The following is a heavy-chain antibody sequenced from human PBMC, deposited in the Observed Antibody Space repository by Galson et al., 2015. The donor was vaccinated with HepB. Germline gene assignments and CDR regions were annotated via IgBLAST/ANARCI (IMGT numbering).Heavy chain of an antibody. CDR2: IKSKTDGGTT. V-gene: IGHV3-15*07. D-gene: IGHD2-2*02. CDR3: TTRYCSSTSCYTELDY. Sequence: SLRLSCAASGFTFSNAWMNWVRQAPGKGLEWVGRIKSKTDGGTTDYAAPVKGRFTISRDDSKNTLYLQMNSLKTEDTAVYYCTTRYCSSTSCYTELDYWGQGTLVTVSS. J-gene: IGHJ4*02. CDR1: GFTFSNAW.